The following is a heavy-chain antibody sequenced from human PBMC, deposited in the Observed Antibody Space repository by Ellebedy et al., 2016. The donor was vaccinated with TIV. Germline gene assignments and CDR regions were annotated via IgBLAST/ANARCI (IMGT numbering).Heavy chain of an antibody. Sequence: PGGSLRLSCAASGFTITAHGMTWVRQAPGKGLEWVSSLTFDGKNTFYANSVKGRFTISRDSSKTTLYLQLNSLTPEDTALYYCARGSFAPDYWGRGTLVTVSS. D-gene: IGHD2-15*01. CDR1: GFTITAHG. CDR2: LTFDGKNT. J-gene: IGHJ4*02. CDR3: ARGSFAPDY. V-gene: IGHV3-23*01.